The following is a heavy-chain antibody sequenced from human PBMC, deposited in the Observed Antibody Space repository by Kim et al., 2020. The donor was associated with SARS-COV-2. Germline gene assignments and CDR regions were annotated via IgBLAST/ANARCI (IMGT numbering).Heavy chain of an antibody. CDR3: ARERFSIVVVPAAMKGPGYYYYGMDV. CDR2: TYYRSKWYN. Sequence: SQTLSLTCAISGDSVSSNSAAWNWIRQSPSRGLEWLGRTYYRSKWYNDYAVSVKSRITINPDTSKNQFSLQLNSVTPEDTAVYYCARERFSIVVVPAAMKGPGYYYYGMDVWGQGTTVTVSS. J-gene: IGHJ6*02. V-gene: IGHV6-1*01. CDR1: GDSVSSNSAA. D-gene: IGHD2-2*01.